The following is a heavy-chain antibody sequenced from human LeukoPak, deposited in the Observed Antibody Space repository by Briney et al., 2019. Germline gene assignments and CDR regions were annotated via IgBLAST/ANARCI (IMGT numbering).Heavy chain of an antibody. CDR1: GYTFTSYG. CDR3: ATQEKYSVFWSGYYDESSQH. CDR2: ISAYNGNT. V-gene: IGHV1-18*01. J-gene: IGHJ1*01. D-gene: IGHD3-3*01. Sequence: ASVKVSCKASGYTFTSYGISWVRQAPGQGLEWMGWISAYNGNTNYAQKLQGRVTMTTDTSTSTAYMELRSLRSDDTAVYYCATQEKYSVFWSGYYDESSQHGGRGPLATVP.